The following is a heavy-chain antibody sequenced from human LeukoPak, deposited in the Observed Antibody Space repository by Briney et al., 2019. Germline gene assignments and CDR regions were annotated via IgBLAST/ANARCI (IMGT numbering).Heavy chain of an antibody. CDR2: IIPIFGTA. CDR3: ASSTTVTTWNWFDP. V-gene: IGHV1-69*13. J-gene: IGHJ5*02. D-gene: IGHD4-17*01. CDR1: GYTFTSYG. Sequence: SVKVSCKASGYTFTSYGISWVRQAPGQGLEWMGGIIPIFGTANYAQKFQGRVTITADESTSTAYMELSSLRSEDTAVYYCASSTTVTTWNWFDPWGQGTLVTVSS.